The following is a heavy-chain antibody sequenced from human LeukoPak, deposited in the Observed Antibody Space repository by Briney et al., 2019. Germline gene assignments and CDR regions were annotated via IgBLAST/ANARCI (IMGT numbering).Heavy chain of an antibody. CDR1: GGSISSGGYY. CDR3: AKAAPAGGNDFWSGYSGGYFDY. V-gene: IGHV4-31*03. Sequence: SQTLSLTCTVSGGSISSGGYYWSWIRQHPGKGLEWIGYIYYSGSTYYNPSLKSRVTISGDTSKNQFSLKLSSVTAADTAVYYCAKAAPAGGNDFWSGYSGGYFDYWGQGTLVTVSS. J-gene: IGHJ4*02. D-gene: IGHD3-3*01. CDR2: IYYSGST.